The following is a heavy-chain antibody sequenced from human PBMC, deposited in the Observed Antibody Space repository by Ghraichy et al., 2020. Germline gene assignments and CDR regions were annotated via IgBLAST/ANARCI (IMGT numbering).Heavy chain of an antibody. CDR2: ISYDDSTK. CDR3: ARDNNYYGSGSPDY. J-gene: IGHJ4*02. CDR1: GFSFRSSA. V-gene: IGHV3-30-3*01. Sequence: GESLNISCAASGFSFRSSAIHWVRQAPGKGLDWVAVISYDDSTKDYSDSVKGRFTISRDNSRNTAFLQMNSLRPEDTAVYYCARDNNYYGSGSPDYWGQGTLVSVSS. D-gene: IGHD3-10*01.